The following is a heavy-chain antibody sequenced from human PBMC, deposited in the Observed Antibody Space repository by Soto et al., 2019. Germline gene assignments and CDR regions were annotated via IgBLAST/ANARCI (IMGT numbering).Heavy chain of an antibody. Sequence: PXXSLSLSYAASGFTFSSYRMNWVLQAPGKGLEWVSSISSSSSYIYYADSVKGRFTISRDNAKNSLYLQMNSLRAEDTAVYYCARSYSSGWSHFDYWGQGTLVTVSS. CDR3: ARSYSSGWSHFDY. D-gene: IGHD6-19*01. J-gene: IGHJ4*02. CDR1: GFTFSSYR. CDR2: ISSSSSYI. V-gene: IGHV3-21*01.